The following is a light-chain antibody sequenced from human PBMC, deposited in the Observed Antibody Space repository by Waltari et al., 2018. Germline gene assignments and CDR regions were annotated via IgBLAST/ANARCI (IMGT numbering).Light chain of an antibody. CDR1: SLRSYY. CDR3: NSRDSSGNHVV. V-gene: IGLV3-19*01. CDR2: GKN. J-gene: IGLJ2*01. Sequence: SSELTQDPAVSVALGQTVRITCQGDSLRSYYASWYQQKPGQAPVLVIYGKNNRPSGIPDRVGGSSSGNTASLTITGAQAEDEADYYCNSRDSSGNHVVFGGGTKLTVL.